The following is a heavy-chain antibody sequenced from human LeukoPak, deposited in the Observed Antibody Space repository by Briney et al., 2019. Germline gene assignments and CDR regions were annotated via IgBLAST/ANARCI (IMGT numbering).Heavy chain of an antibody. J-gene: IGHJ6*03. CDR1: GFTLSNHA. Sequence: PGGSLRLSCVASGFTLSNHAMHWVRQGPGKGLEYVSAISLTGDSTYYANSVKGRFTISRDDSKNTLYLQMGSLRTEDMAVYYCARSYDSGIHYMDVWGKGSTVTVSS. V-gene: IGHV3-64*01. CDR3: ARSYDSGIHYMDV. CDR2: ISLTGDST. D-gene: IGHD3-10*01.